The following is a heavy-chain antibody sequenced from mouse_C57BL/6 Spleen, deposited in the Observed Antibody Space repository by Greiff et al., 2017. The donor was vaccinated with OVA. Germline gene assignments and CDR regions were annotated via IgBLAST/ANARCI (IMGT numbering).Heavy chain of an antibody. CDR2: IHPSDSDT. Sequence: VQLQQPGAELVKPGASVKVSCKASGYTFTSYWMHWVKQRPGQGLEWIGRIHPSDSDTNYNQKFKGKATLTVDKSSSTAYMQLSSLTSEDSAVYYCAAVYYGNYGGGAMDYWGQGTSVTVSS. J-gene: IGHJ4*01. CDR1: GYTFTSYW. V-gene: IGHV1-74*01. D-gene: IGHD2-1*01. CDR3: AAVYYGNYGGGAMDY.